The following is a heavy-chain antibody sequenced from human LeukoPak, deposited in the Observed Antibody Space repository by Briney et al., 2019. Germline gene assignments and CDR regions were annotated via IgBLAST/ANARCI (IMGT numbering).Heavy chain of an antibody. CDR1: GYTFTSYA. CDR2: IIPIFGTA. J-gene: IGHJ6*03. CDR3: ARGNDGSGSPSYYFYYMDV. Sequence: ASVKVSCKASGYTFTSYAMNWVRQAPGQGLEWMGGIIPIFGTANYAQKFQGRVTITADESTSTAYMELSSLRSEDTAVYYCARGNDGSGSPSYYFYYMDVWGKGTTVTISS. V-gene: IGHV1-69*13. D-gene: IGHD3-10*01.